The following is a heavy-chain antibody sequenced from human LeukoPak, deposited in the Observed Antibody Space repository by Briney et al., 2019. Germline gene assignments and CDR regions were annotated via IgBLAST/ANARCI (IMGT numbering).Heavy chain of an antibody. CDR3: ARSEHSSSSFDY. J-gene: IGHJ4*02. CDR2: ISSSSTHI. D-gene: IGHD6-6*01. V-gene: IGHV3-21*01. Sequence: GGSLRLSCAASGFTVGTNYMSWVRQAPGKGLEWVSYISSSSTHIYYADSVKGRFTISRDNARNSLYLQMNSLRAEDTAIYYCARSEHSSSSFDYWGQGTLVTVSS. CDR1: GFTVGTNY.